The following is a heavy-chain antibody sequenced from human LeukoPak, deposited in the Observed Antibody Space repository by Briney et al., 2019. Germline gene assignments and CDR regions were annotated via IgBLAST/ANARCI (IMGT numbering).Heavy chain of an antibody. D-gene: IGHD3-10*01. CDR1: GFTFSNYA. CDR3: AKLSGSSGSPSNWFEV. V-gene: IGHV3-23*01. J-gene: IGHJ5*02. Sequence: GGSLRLSCAASGFTFSNYAMNRVRQAPGKGLEWVSGISGSGNRTYYADSVKGRFTISRDNSKNTLYLQMNSLRAEDTAVYNCAKLSGSSGSPSNWFEVWGQGTLVTVSS. CDR2: ISGSGNRT.